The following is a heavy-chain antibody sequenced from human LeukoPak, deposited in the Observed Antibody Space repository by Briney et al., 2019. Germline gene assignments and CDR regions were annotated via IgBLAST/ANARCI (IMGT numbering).Heavy chain of an antibody. Sequence: SETLSLTCAVYGGSFSGYYWSWIRQPPGKGLEWIGEINHSGSTNYNPSLKSRVTISVDTSKNQFSLKLSSVTAADTAVYYCARQRGRRGITMIVVVTPFDYWGQGTLVTVSS. CDR1: GGSFSGYY. V-gene: IGHV4-34*01. J-gene: IGHJ4*02. CDR2: INHSGST. D-gene: IGHD3-22*01. CDR3: ARQRGRRGITMIVVVTPFDY.